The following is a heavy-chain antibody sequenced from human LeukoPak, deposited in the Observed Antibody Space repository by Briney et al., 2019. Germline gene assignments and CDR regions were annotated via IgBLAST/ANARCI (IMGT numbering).Heavy chain of an antibody. D-gene: IGHD3-10*01. Sequence: SETLSLTCTVSGGSISSYYWSWIRQPPGKGLEWIGYIYYSGSTNYNPSLKSRVTISVDTSKNQFSLKLSSVTAADTAVYYCARRVGRYFGERAYYYNYMDVWGKGTTVTISS. CDR3: ARRVGRYFGERAYYYNYMDV. CDR1: GGSISSYY. CDR2: IYYSGST. J-gene: IGHJ6*03. V-gene: IGHV4-59*12.